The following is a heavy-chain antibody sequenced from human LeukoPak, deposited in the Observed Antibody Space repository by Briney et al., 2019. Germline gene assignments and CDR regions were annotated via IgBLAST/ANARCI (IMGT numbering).Heavy chain of an antibody. CDR3: AMGGDITTSQFDY. CDR2: ISGSGGIT. D-gene: IGHD5-12*01. CDR1: GFTFSSYA. Sequence: GGSLRLSCVASGFTFSSYAMSWVRQPPGKGLEWVSVISGSGGITNYADSVKGRFTVSRDSSKNTLYLQINNLRAEDTAVYYCAMGGDITTSQFDYWGQGTLVTVSS. J-gene: IGHJ4*02. V-gene: IGHV3-23*01.